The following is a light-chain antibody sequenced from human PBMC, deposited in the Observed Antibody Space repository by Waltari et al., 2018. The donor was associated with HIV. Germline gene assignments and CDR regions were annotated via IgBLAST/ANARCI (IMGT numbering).Light chain of an antibody. J-gene: IGKJ1*01. CDR3: HQYFSAQWT. V-gene: IGKV4-1*01. CDR2: WAS. CDR1: QSLLYSANNKNY. Sequence: DIVMTQSPDSLAVSLGERATINCKSSQSLLYSANNKNYLAWSQQRPGQPPKLLIYWASARESGVPDRFSGSGSGTDFTLTISSLQADDVAVYYCHQYFSAQWTFGQGTKVEIK.